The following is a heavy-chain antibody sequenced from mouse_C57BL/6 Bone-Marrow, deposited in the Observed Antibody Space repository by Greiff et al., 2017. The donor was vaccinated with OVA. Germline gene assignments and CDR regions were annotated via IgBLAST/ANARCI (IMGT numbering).Heavy chain of an antibody. CDR1: GYTFTSYW. CDR3: ARWENWDYYGSSYRGAMDY. Sequence: QVQLQQPGTELVKPGASVKLSCKASGYTFTSYWMHWVKQRPGQGLEWIGNINPSNGGTNYNEKFKSKATLTVDKSSSTAYMQLSSLTSEDSAVYYCARWENWDYYGSSYRGAMDYWGQGTSVTVSS. V-gene: IGHV1-53*01. J-gene: IGHJ4*01. D-gene: IGHD1-1*01. CDR2: INPSNGGT.